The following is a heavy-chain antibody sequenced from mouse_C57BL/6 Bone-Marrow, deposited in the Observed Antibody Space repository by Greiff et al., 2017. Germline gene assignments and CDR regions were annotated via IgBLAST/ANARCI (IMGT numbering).Heavy chain of an antibody. CDR2: IRSKSNNYAT. Sequence: EVKLLESGGGLVQPKGSLKLSCAASGFSFNTYAMNWVRQAPGKGLEWVARIRSKSNNYATYYADSVKDRFTISRDDSESMLYLQMNNLKTEDTAMYYCVRHRELRGGPWYFDVWGTGTTVTVSS. V-gene: IGHV10-1*01. D-gene: IGHD6-1*01. CDR1: GFSFNTYA. CDR3: VRHRELRGGPWYFDV. J-gene: IGHJ1*03.